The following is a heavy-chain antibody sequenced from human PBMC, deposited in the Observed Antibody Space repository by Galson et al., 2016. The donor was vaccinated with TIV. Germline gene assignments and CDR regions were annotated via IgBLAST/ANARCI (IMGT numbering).Heavy chain of an antibody. CDR2: IKPNRGDT. J-gene: IGHJ4*02. D-gene: IGHD3-9*01. V-gene: IGHV1-2*02. CDR3: ARGFGVLTGNYLPKDFDY. Sequence: GYHVHWVRQAPGQGLEWMGWIKPNRGDTNVAQKFRDRVTMTRDTSITTAYLELSGLRSDDTAVYYCARGFGVLTGNYLPKDFDYWGQGTLVTVSS. CDR1: GYH.